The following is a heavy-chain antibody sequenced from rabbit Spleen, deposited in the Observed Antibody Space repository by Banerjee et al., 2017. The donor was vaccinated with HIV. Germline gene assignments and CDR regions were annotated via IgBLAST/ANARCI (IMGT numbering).Heavy chain of an antibody. CDR3: ARDTSSSFSSYGMDL. CDR2: INIVTGKS. D-gene: IGHD1-1*01. Sequence: EQLEESGGGLVKPEGSLTLTCKASGVSFSDKDVMCWVRQAPGKGLEWIACINIVTGKSVYARWAKGRFTMSRTSSTTVTLQMTRLTAADTATYFCARDTSSSFSSYGMDLWGQGTLVTVS. CDR1: GVSFSDKDV. V-gene: IGHV1S45*01. J-gene: IGHJ6*01.